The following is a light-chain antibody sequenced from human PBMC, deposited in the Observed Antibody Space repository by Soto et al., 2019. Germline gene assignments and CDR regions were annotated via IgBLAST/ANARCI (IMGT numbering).Light chain of an antibody. CDR1: QSVSDN. CDR2: DAS. J-gene: IGKJ1*01. Sequence: EIVMTQSPVTLSVSPGERATLSCRASQSVSDNLAWYQQKPGQAPRLLIYDASTRATGVPARFSGSGSGSEFTLTISSLQSEDFAIYYCQQYNNWPPSWTFGQGTKVDIK. CDR3: QQYNNWPPSWT. V-gene: IGKV3-15*01.